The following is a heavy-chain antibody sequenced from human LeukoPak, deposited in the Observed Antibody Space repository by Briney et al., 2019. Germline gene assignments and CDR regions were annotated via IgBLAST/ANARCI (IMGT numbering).Heavy chain of an antibody. Sequence: GGSLRLSCAASGFTFSSYWMHWVRQAPGKGLVWVSRINTDGSSTSYADSVKGRFTISRDNSKNTLYLQMSSLRAEDTALYYCAKGPLPEVAGTTWDYWGQGTLVTVSS. J-gene: IGHJ4*02. CDR2: INTDGSST. CDR1: GFTFSSYW. CDR3: AKGPLPEVAGTTWDY. D-gene: IGHD6-19*01. V-gene: IGHV3-74*01.